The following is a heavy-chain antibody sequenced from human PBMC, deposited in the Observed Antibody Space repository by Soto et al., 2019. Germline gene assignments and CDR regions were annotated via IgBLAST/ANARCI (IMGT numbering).Heavy chain of an antibody. D-gene: IGHD6-6*01. CDR2: IKQDGSEK. CDR1: GFTFSSYW. J-gene: IGHJ4*02. Sequence: GSLRLSCAASGFTFSSYWMSWVRQAPGKGLEWVANIKQDGSEKYYVDSVKGRFTISRDNAKNSLYLQMNSLRAEDTAVYYCARERGGLAARFFDYWGQGTLVTVSS. V-gene: IGHV3-7*01. CDR3: ARERGGLAARFFDY.